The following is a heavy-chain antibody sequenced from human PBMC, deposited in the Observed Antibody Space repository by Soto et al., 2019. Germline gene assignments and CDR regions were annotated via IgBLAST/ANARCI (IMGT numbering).Heavy chain of an antibody. V-gene: IGHV4-34*02. D-gene: IGHD3-3*01. CDR3: VARGMTYDFLSGPHPFDP. CDR1: NGSFTDYF. Sequence: QVQLQQWGAGLLKPSETLSLTCAAHNGSFTDYFWTWIRQSPGKGLEWIGEINHRGGATYNPSLRSRVTISIATAKNHFSLSLSSLTAADTAVYYCVARGMTYDFLSGPHPFDPWGHGTLVTVSS. CDR2: INHRGGA. J-gene: IGHJ5*02.